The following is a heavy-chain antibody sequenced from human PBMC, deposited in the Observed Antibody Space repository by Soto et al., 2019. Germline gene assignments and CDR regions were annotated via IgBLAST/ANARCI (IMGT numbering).Heavy chain of an antibody. CDR2: INHSGST. Sequence: QVQLQQWGAGLLKPSETLSLTCAVYGGSFSGYYWSWIRQPPGKGLEWIGEINHSGSTNYNPSLKHPVNISVDMAKKQFSLKPGSVDGAATAVYYCALPKGGPTIFGVVIIHNWFDPWGQGTLVTVSS. J-gene: IGHJ5*02. V-gene: IGHV4-34*01. CDR1: GGSFSGYY. CDR3: ALPKGGPTIFGVVIIHNWFDP. D-gene: IGHD3-3*01.